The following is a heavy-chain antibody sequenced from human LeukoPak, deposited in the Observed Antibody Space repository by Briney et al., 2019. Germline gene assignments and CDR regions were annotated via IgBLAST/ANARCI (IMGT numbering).Heavy chain of an antibody. CDR2: IIPFFGAA. D-gene: IGHD4-17*01. J-gene: IGHJ4*02. CDR3: ARSPSDYGDSNYFDY. Sequence: SVKVSCKASGGTFISYVITWVRQAPGQGLEWMGGIIPFFGAANYAQNFQGRVTITADESTSTAYMELSSLRSEDTAVYYCARSPSDYGDSNYFDYWGQGTLVTVSS. CDR1: GGTFISYV. V-gene: IGHV1-69*01.